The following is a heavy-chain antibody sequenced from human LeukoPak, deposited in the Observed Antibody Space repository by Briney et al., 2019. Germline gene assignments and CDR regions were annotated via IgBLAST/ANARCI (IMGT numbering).Heavy chain of an antibody. D-gene: IGHD3-10*01. J-gene: IGHJ4*02. Sequence: GGSLRLSCAASGFTFSSYAMSWVRQAPGKGLGWVSAISGSGGSTYYADSVKGWFTISRDNSKNTLYLQMNSLRAEGTAVYYCAKGVTMVRGVIMDYWGQGTLVTVSS. CDR3: AKGVTMVRGVIMDY. CDR1: GFTFSSYA. V-gene: IGHV3-23*01. CDR2: ISGSGGST.